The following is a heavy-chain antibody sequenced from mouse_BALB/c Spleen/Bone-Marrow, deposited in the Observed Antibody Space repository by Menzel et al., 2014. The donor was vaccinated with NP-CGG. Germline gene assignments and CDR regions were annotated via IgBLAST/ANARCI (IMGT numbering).Heavy chain of an antibody. Sequence: VHVKQSGPELVKPGASVKMSCKASGYTFTSYVMHWVKQKPGQGLEWIGYINPYNDGTKYNEKFKGKATLTSDKSSSTAYMELSSLTSEDSAVCYCARPRQLGLPYYFDYWGQGTTLTVSS. CDR1: GYTFTSYV. CDR3: ARPRQLGLPYYFDY. CDR2: INPYNDGT. V-gene: IGHV1-14*01. D-gene: IGHD3-2*01. J-gene: IGHJ2*01.